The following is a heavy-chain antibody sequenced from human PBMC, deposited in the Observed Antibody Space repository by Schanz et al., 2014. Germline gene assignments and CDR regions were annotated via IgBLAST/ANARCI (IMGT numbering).Heavy chain of an antibody. CDR2: ISSRSSHI. J-gene: IGHJ4*02. Sequence: EVQLVESGGGLIQPGGSLRLSCAASGFGFSSYSMNWVRQAPGKGPEWVSSISSRSSHIYYADSVKGRFTISRDNAKNSLFLQMNSLRAEDTAVYYCARDRRNADLDYWGQGTLVTVSS. CDR1: GFGFSSYS. V-gene: IGHV3-21*01. CDR3: ARDRRNADLDY. D-gene: IGHD1-1*01.